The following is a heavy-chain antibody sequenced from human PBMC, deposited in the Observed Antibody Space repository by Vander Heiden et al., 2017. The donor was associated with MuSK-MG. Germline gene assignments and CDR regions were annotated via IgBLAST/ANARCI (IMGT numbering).Heavy chain of an antibody. Sequence: QVQLQQWGAGLLKPSETLSLTCAVYGGSFSGYYWSWIRQPPGKGLEWIGEINHSGSTNYNPSLKSRVTISVDTSKNQFSLKLSSVTAADTAVYYCARGGGFGQWLRLYYFDYWGQGTLVTVSS. CDR1: GGSFSGYY. J-gene: IGHJ4*02. CDR3: ARGGGFGQWLRLYYFDY. CDR2: INHSGST. D-gene: IGHD6-19*01. V-gene: IGHV4-34*01.